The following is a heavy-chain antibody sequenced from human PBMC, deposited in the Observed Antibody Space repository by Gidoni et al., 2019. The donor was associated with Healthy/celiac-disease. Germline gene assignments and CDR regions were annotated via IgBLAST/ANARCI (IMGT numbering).Heavy chain of an antibody. J-gene: IGHJ4*02. CDR3: ARAHQTGGFDY. CDR2: SP. Sequence: SPYYNPSLKSRVTISVDTSKNQFSLKLSSVTAADTAVYYCARAHQTGGFDYWGQGTLVTVSS. D-gene: IGHD7-27*01. V-gene: IGHV4-31*02.